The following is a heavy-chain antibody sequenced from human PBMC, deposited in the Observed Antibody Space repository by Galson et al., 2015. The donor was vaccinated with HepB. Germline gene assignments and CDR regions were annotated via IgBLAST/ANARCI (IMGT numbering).Heavy chain of an antibody. V-gene: IGHV3-48*01. Sequence: SLRLSCAASGFTFSSYSMNWVRQAPGKGLEWISYISNTSSPIYYADSVKGRFTISRDNAKNSLYLQMNSLRAEDTAVYYCARGDYYGVYYHPNNSSADAMGGWGQGTTVTVSS. J-gene: IGHJ6*02. CDR3: ARGDYYGVYYHPNNSSADAMGG. CDR1: GFTFSSYS. D-gene: IGHD4-17*01. CDR2: ISNTSSPI.